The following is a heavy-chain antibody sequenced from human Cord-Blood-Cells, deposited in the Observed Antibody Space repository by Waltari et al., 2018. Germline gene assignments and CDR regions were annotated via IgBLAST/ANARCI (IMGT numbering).Heavy chain of an antibody. CDR2: IIPIFGTA. CDR3: ARGEAARHYYYYMDV. CDR1: GGTFRCYA. Sequence: QVQLVQSGAEVKKPGSSVKVSCKASGGTFRCYAISWVRQAPGQGLEWMGGIIPIFGTANYAQKFQGRVTITADESTSTAYMELSSLRSEDTAVYYCARGEAARHYYYYMDVWGKGTTVTVSS. V-gene: IGHV1-69*01. D-gene: IGHD6-6*01. J-gene: IGHJ6*03.